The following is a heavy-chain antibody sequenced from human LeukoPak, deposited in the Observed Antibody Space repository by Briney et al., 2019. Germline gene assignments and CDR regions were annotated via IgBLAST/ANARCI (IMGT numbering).Heavy chain of an antibody. J-gene: IGHJ3*02. CDR3: ARAGFGELLVAAFDI. D-gene: IGHD1-26*01. Sequence: GGSLRLSCAASGFIFSTYSMNWVRQAPGKGLEWVSSISSSSTYVYYADSLKGRFTISRDNAKKSLYLQMNSLRVEDTAVYYCARAGFGELLVAAFDIWGQGTMVTVSS. V-gene: IGHV3-21*01. CDR2: ISSSSTYV. CDR1: GFIFSTYS.